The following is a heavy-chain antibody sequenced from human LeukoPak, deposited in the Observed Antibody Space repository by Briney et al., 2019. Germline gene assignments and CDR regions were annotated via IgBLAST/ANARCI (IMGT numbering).Heavy chain of an antibody. CDR1: GGSISSGGYY. D-gene: IGHD4-17*01. V-gene: IGHV4-31*03. Sequence: PSETLSLTCTVSGGSISSGGYYWSWIRQHPGKGLEWIGYIYYSGSTYYNPSLKSRVTISVDTSKNQFSLKLSSVTAADTAVYYCARYDYGDYEGGLDWGQGTLVTVSS. J-gene: IGHJ4*02. CDR2: IYYSGST. CDR3: ARYDYGDYEGGLD.